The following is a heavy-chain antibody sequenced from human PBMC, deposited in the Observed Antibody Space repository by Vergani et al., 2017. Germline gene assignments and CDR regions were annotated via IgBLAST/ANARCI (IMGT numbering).Heavy chain of an antibody. J-gene: IGHJ4*02. D-gene: IGHD5-12*01. Sequence: QLQLQESGPGLVKPSETLSLTCTVSGGSISSSSYYWGWIRQPPGKGLEWIGSIYYSGSTYYNPSLKSRVTISVDTSKNQFSLRLSSVNAADTAVSYCARHRYVDIVATIGLYYFDYWGQGTLVTVSS. CDR3: ARHRYVDIVATIGLYYFDY. V-gene: IGHV4-39*01. CDR1: GGSISSSSYY. CDR2: IYYSGST.